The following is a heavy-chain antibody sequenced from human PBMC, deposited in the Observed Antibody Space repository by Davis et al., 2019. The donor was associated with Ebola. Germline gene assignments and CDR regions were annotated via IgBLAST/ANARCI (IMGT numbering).Heavy chain of an antibody. CDR1: GGSISSYY. J-gene: IGHJ6*02. CDR3: ARMGATTDYGMDV. V-gene: IGHV4-39*07. Sequence: SETLSLTCTVSGGSISSYYWGWIRQPPGKGLEWIGSIYYSGSTYYNPSLKSRVTISVDTSKNQFSLKLSSVTAADTAVYYCARMGATTDYGMDVWGQGTTVTVSS. CDR2: IYYSGST. D-gene: IGHD1-26*01.